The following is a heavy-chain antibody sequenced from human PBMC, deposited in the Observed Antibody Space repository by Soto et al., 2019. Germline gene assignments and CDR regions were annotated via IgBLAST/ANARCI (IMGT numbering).Heavy chain of an antibody. CDR2: IWYDGSNK. D-gene: IGHD2-15*01. CDR1: GFTFSSYG. Sequence: PGGSLRLSCAASGFTFSSYGMHWVRQAPGKGLEWVAVIWYDGSNKYYADSVKGRFTISRDNSKNTLYLQMNSLRAEDTAVYYCARDDVGLPPLLSVPWPPWGQGTLVTVSS. CDR3: ARDDVGLPPLLSVPWPP. J-gene: IGHJ5*02. V-gene: IGHV3-33*01.